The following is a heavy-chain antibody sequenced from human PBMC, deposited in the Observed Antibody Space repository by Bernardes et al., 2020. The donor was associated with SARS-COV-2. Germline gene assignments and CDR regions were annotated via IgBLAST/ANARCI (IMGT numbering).Heavy chain of an antibody. CDR1: GGSISASSSY. D-gene: IGHD6-13*01. V-gene: IGHV3-7*01. J-gene: IGHJ4*02. CDR3: ARYSRSQSSY. CDR2: INQGGNDK. Sequence: ETLSLTCTVSGGSISASSSYWGWIRQAPGKGLEWVANINQGGNDKQYVDSVKGRFTISRDNAKNSMYLQMNSLRADDTAVYYCARYSRSQSSYWGQGTLVTVSS.